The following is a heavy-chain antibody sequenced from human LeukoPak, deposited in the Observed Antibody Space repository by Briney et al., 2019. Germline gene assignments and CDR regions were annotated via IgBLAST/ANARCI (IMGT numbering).Heavy chain of an antibody. Sequence: GASVKVSCKASGGTFSSYAISWVRQAPGQGLEWMEGIIPIFGTANYAQKFQGRVTITADESTSTAYMELSSLRSEDTAVYYCARDTGSLPSSGWYYFDYWGQGTLVTVSS. D-gene: IGHD6-19*01. CDR2: IIPIFGTA. J-gene: IGHJ4*02. V-gene: IGHV1-69*13. CDR1: GGTFSSYA. CDR3: ARDTGSLPSSGWYYFDY.